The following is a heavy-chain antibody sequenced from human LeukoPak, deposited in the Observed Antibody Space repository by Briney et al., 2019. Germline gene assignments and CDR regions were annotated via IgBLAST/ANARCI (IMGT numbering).Heavy chain of an antibody. V-gene: IGHV1-2*02. D-gene: IGHD2-8*01. CDR1: GYTFTSYY. CDR2: INPNSGGT. J-gene: IGHJ5*02. CDR3: ARDMVYALSQKLNWFDP. Sequence: AASVKVSCKASGYTFTSYYMHWVRQAPGQGLEWMGWINPNSGGTNYAQKFQGRVTMTRDTSISTAYMELSRLRSDDTAVYYCARDMVYALSQKLNWFDPWGQGTLVTVSS.